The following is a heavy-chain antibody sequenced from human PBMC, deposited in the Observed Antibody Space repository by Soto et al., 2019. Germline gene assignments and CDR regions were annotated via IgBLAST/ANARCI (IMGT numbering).Heavy chain of an antibody. CDR1: GFTFSRHG. V-gene: IGHV3-30*18. CDR2: ISPDGTED. CDR3: TKYRSAGCGGDFHFAY. Sequence: QVQLVESGGGVVQPGRSLRLSCAASGFTFSRHGMHWVRQAPGKGLEWWSVISPDGTEDDYADTVRGRFTIPRDNSKNSLDLQMNSLRPEDTAVYYCTKYRSAGCGGDFHFAYWGQGSLVSVSS. D-gene: IGHD2-21*02. J-gene: IGHJ4*02.